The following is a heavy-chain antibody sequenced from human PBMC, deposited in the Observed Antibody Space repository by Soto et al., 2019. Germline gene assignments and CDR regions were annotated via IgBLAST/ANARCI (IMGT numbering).Heavy chain of an antibody. CDR2: IYHSGSN. J-gene: IGHJ4*02. Sequence: QVQLQESGPGLVKPSGTLSLTCAVSGGSISSSNLWCWVRQPPGKGLEWIGEIYHSGSNNYNPSLKRRVTISVDKSKNQFSLKLSSVTAADTAVDYCARCIAAAGPIDYWGQGTLVTVSS. CDR1: GGSISSSNL. V-gene: IGHV4-4*02. D-gene: IGHD6-13*01. CDR3: ARCIAAAGPIDY.